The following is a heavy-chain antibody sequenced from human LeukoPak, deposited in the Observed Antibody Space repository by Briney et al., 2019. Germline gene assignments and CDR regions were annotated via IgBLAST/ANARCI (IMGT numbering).Heavy chain of an antibody. D-gene: IGHD6-13*01. V-gene: IGHV4-39*02. CDR2: MYYSGRT. Sequence: SETLSLTCTVSGGSISNSSYYWGWIRQPPGKGLEWIGSMYYSGRTYYNPPLKSRVTISVATSKNQFSLRLSSVTAADTAVYYCARELAVLGSSWSFDYWGQGTLVTVSS. J-gene: IGHJ4*02. CDR3: ARELAVLGSSWSFDY. CDR1: GGSISNSSYY.